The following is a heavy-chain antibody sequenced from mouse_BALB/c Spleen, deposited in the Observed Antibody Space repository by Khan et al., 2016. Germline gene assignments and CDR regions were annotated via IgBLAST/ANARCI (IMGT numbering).Heavy chain of an antibody. CDR1: GYSITSDYA. D-gene: IGHD3-3*01. Sequence: EVQLQESGPDLVKPSQSLSLTCTVTGYSITSDYAWNWIRQFPGNKLEWMGYIRYSGYSSYTPSLKSRISLTRDTSKNPFFLQLNSVTADDTASYYCAQGGRKPWFASWGQGTLVTVSA. J-gene: IGHJ3*01. V-gene: IGHV3-2*02. CDR2: IRYSGYS. CDR3: AQGGRKPWFAS.